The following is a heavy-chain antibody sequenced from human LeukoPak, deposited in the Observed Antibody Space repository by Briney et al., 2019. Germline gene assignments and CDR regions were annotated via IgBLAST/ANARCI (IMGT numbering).Heavy chain of an antibody. J-gene: IGHJ4*02. CDR1: GFTFSSYD. CDR3: AKAIAATGFDY. Sequence: PGGSPRLSCAASGFTFSSYDMHWVRQAPGKGLEWVAVISYDGSNKYHADSVKGRFTISRDNSKNTLYLQMNSLRAEDTAVYYCAKAIAATGFDYWGQGTLVTVSS. V-gene: IGHV3-30*18. CDR2: ISYDGSNK. D-gene: IGHD6-13*01.